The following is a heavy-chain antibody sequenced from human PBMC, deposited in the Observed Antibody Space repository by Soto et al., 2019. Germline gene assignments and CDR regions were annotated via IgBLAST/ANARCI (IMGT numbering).Heavy chain of an antibody. CDR2: IIPIFGTA. CDR3: ARGNSSGWYGVYYYYGMDV. D-gene: IGHD6-19*01. V-gene: IGHV1-69*13. Sequence: GASVKVSCKASGGTFSSYAISWVRQAPGQGLEWMGGIIPIFGTANYAQKFQGRVTITADESTSTAYMELSSLRSEDTAVYYCARGNSSGWYGVYYYYGMDVWGQGTTVTVSS. CDR1: GGTFSSYA. J-gene: IGHJ6*02.